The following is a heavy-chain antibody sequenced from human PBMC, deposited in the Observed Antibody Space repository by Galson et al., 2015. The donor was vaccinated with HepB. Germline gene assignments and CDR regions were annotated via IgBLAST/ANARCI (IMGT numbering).Heavy chain of an antibody. J-gene: IGHJ6*02. CDR3: AKDRCGGDCKTTHYYYFYYGMDV. CDR2: ISYDGSNK. Sequence: SLRLSCAASGFTFSYNGMHWVRQAPGKGLEWVAVISYDGSNKYYADSVKGRFTISRDNSKNTLYLQMNSLRPEDTAVYYCAKDRCGGDCKTTHYYYFYYGMDVWGQGTTVTVSS. V-gene: IGHV3-30*18. CDR1: GFTFSYNG. D-gene: IGHD2-21*02.